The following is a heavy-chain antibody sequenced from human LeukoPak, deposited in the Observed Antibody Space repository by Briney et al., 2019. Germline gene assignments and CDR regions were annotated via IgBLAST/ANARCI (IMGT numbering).Heavy chain of an antibody. CDR2: INHSGGT. J-gene: IGHJ1*01. CDR3: AKNGEVPGQYFQH. CDR1: GGSFSGYY. D-gene: IGHD1-26*01. V-gene: IGHV4-34*01. Sequence: PSETLSLTCAVYGGSFSGYYWSWIRQPPGKGLEWIGEINHSGGTNYNPSLKSRVTISVDTSKNQFSLKLSSVTAADTAVYYCAKNGEVPGQYFQHWGQGTLVTVSS.